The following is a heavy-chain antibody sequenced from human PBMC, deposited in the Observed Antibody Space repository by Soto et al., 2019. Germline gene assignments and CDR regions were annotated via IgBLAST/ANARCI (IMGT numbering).Heavy chain of an antibody. J-gene: IGHJ4*02. V-gene: IGHV2-5*02. CDR2: IYWDDDK. CDR1: GFSLSTSGVG. D-gene: IGHD3-22*01. CDR3: AHRLDYHDSGGYWSYFDY. Sequence: SGPTLVNPTQTLTLTCTFSGFSLSTSGVGVGWIRQPPGKALEWLALIYWDDDKRYSPSLKSRLTVTKDTSKNQVVLTMTNMDPVDTATYYCAHRLDYHDSGGYWSYFDYWGQGTLVTVSS.